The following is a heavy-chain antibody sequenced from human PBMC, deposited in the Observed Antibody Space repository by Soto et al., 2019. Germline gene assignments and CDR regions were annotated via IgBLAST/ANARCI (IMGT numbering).Heavy chain of an antibody. Sequence: SETLSLTCAVSGASISTTWWSWVRQPPGKGLEWIGEIYHSGSTNYSPSLKSRVTISIDKSKNQFSMKVSSVTAADTAVYYCATSPRSVAGDYWGQGTLVTVSS. D-gene: IGHD6-13*01. V-gene: IGHV4-4*02. J-gene: IGHJ4*02. CDR3: ATSPRSVAGDY. CDR2: IYHSGST. CDR1: GASISTTW.